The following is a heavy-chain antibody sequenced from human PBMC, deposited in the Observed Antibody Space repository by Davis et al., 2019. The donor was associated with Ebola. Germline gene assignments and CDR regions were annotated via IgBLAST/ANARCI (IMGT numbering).Heavy chain of an antibody. CDR2: IYYNGNT. CDR3: ARDGGSYPQVVHDAFDI. V-gene: IGHV4-59*12. J-gene: IGHJ3*02. D-gene: IGHD1-26*01. Sequence: SETLSLTCTVSGGSISTYYWSWIRQPPGKGLEWIGYIYYNGNTNYNPSLKSRVTLSVDKSKNQFSLKLSSVTAADTAVYYCARDGGSYPQVVHDAFDIWGQGTMVTVSS. CDR1: GGSISTYY.